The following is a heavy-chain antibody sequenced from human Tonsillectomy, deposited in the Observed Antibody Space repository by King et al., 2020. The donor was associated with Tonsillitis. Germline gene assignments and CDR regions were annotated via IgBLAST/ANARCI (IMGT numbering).Heavy chain of an antibody. CDR2: INHSRSI. Sequence: VQLQQWGAGLLRPSETLSLTCAVSGGSFSGHCCAWIRQPPGKGLEWFGEINHSRSINYNPSLKSRVTISVDTSKNQFSLNLTSVTAADTAVYYCARGGDGYNSRDYYYYMDVWGRGTTVTVSS. V-gene: IGHV4-34*01. D-gene: IGHD5-24*01. CDR3: ARGGDGYNSRDYYYYMDV. J-gene: IGHJ6*03. CDR1: GGSFSGHC.